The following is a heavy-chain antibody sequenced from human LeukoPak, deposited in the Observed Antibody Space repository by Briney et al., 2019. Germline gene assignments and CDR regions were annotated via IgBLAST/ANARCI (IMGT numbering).Heavy chain of an antibody. CDR2: INHSGST. J-gene: IGHJ6*03. CDR1: GGSFSGYY. CDR3: ARGRLVYYYYYYMDV. V-gene: IGHV4-34*01. D-gene: IGHD6-19*01. Sequence: SETLSLTCAVYGGSFSGYYWSWIRQPPGKGLEWIGEINHSGSTNYNPSLKSRVTISVDTSKNQFSLKLSSVTAADTAVYYCARGRLVYYYYYYMDVWGKGTTVTVSS.